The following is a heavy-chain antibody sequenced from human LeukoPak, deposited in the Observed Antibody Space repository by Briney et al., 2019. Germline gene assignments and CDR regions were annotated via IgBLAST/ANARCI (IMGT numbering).Heavy chain of an antibody. CDR3: AKGWGEGGAVFDY. Sequence: GGSLRLSCAASGFSFSSYDIHWVRQAPGKGLEWVAVISYDGSNKYYADSVKGRFTISRDNSKNTVFLQMNSLRAEGTAVYYCAKGWGEGGAVFDYWGQGTLVTVSS. V-gene: IGHV3-30*18. CDR1: GFSFSSYD. D-gene: IGHD3-10*01. CDR2: ISYDGSNK. J-gene: IGHJ4*02.